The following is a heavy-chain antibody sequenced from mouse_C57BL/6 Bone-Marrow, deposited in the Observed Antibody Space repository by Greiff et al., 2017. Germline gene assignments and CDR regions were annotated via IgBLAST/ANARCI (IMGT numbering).Heavy chain of an antibody. V-gene: IGHV1-82*01. Sequence: VKLMESGPELVKPGASVKLSCKASGYAFSSSWMNWVKQRPGKGLEWIGRIYPGDGDTNYNGKFKGKATLTADKSSSTAYMQLSSLTSEDSAVYFCARAPIYYYGSRYVDVWGTGTTVTVSS. D-gene: IGHD1-1*01. CDR3: ARAPIYYYGSRYVDV. CDR1: GYAFSSSW. J-gene: IGHJ1*03. CDR2: IYPGDGDT.